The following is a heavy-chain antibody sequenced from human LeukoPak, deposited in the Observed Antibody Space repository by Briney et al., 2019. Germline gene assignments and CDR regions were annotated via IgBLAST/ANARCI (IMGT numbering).Heavy chain of an antibody. V-gene: IGHV3-33*06. D-gene: IGHD3-22*01. J-gene: IGHJ5*02. CDR2: IWYDGSNT. CDR1: GFTFSSYG. Sequence: GGSLRLSCGASGFTFSSYGMHWVRQAPGKGLEWVAVIWYDGSNTYYADSVKGRFTISRDNSKNTLYLQMNSLRAEDTAVYYCAKDRLAYYYDSSGLDPWGQGTLVTVSS. CDR3: AKDRLAYYYDSSGLDP.